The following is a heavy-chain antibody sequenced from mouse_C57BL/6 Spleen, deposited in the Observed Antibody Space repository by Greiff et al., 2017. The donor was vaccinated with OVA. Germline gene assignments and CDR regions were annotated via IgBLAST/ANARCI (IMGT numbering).Heavy chain of an antibody. CDR2: IHPSDSDT. J-gene: IGHJ3*01. D-gene: IGHD2-2*01. V-gene: IGHV1-74*01. Sequence: QVHVKQPGAELVKPGASVKVSCKASGYTFTSYWMHWVKQRPGQGLEWIGRIHPSDSDTNYNQKFKGKATLTVDKSSSTAYMQLSSLTSEDSAVYYCAIRYGYDGAWFAYWGQGTLVTVSA. CDR1: GYTFTSYW. CDR3: AIRYGYDGAWFAY.